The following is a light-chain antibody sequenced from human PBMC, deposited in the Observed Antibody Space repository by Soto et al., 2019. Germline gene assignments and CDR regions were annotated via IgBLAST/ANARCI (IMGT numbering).Light chain of an antibody. V-gene: IGKV3-15*01. J-gene: IGKJ1*01. CDR2: SAS. CDR1: QSISAN. Sequence: EIVLTQSPASLSVSPGERATLSCRASQSISANLAWYQQKPAQAPRLLIHSASTRATGIPARFSGSGSGSESTLTISSRQSEDFAVYYCQQYNDWPPSWTFGQGTKVDSK. CDR3: QQYNDWPPSWT.